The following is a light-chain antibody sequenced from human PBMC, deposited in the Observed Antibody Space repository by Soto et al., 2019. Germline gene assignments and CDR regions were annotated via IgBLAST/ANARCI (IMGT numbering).Light chain of an antibody. Sequence: ELVLPQSPAPLSLSPGERATLSCRASPSVGSYLAWYPQTPGQAPRPLIYGASKRAPGVSARFSGSGSGTDFTRTISSLEPEDFAVDHCLQRSSGFTFGPGTKVDIK. V-gene: IGKV3-11*01. CDR2: GAS. J-gene: IGKJ3*01. CDR3: LQRSSGFT. CDR1: PSVGSY.